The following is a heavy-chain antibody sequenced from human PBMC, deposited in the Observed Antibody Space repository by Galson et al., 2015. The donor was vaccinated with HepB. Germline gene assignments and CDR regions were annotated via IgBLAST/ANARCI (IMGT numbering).Heavy chain of an antibody. V-gene: IGHV4-39*01. D-gene: IGHD3-9*01. CDR2: IYYSGST. CDR1: GGSISSSSYY. CDR3: ARPYFTPDAFDI. Sequence: ETLSLTCTVSGGSISSSSYYWGWIRQPPGKGLEWIGSIYYSGSTYYNPSLKSRVTISVDTSKNQFSLKLSSVTAADTAVYYCARPYFTPDAFDIWGQGTMVTVSS. J-gene: IGHJ3*02.